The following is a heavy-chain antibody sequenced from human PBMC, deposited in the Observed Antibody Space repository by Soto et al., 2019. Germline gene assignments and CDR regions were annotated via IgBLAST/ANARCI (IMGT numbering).Heavy chain of an antibody. Sequence: QVQLVESGGGVVQPGRSLRLSCAASGFTFSSYGMYWVRQAPGKGLEWVAVISYDGSNKYYADSVKGRFTISRDNSKNTLYLQMNSLRAEDTAVYYCAKERVATINSPSLPLVSSEFDYWGQGTLVTVSS. D-gene: IGHD5-12*01. V-gene: IGHV3-30*18. CDR2: ISYDGSNK. J-gene: IGHJ4*02. CDR3: AKERVATINSPSLPLVSSEFDY. CDR1: GFTFSSYG.